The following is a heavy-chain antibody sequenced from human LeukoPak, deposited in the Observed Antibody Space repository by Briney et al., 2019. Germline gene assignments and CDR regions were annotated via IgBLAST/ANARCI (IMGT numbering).Heavy chain of an antibody. D-gene: IGHD2-21*01. CDR1: GASISTSS. V-gene: IGHV4-59*08. Sequence: SETLSLTCTVSGASISTSSWTWIRQSPGKGLESLGFISNNGKTKYKSSFEGRVSMSLDTSKSQFSPTLSSVTAADTAVYFCARRIYSGTVRHLLYSFMDVWGKGTTVIVS. J-gene: IGHJ6*03. CDR3: ARRIYSGTVRHLLYSFMDV. CDR2: ISNNGKT.